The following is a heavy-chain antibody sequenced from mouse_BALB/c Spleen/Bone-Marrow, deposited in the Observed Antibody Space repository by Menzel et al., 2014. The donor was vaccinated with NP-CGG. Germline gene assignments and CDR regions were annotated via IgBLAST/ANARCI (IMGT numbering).Heavy chain of an antibody. CDR2: IDPANGNT. D-gene: IGHD2-1*01. CDR1: GFNIKDTY. CDR3: AFIYYGYAMDY. V-gene: IGHV14-3*02. Sequence: EVQRVESGAELVKPGASVKLSCTASGFNIKDTYMHWVKQRPEQGLEWIGRIDPANGNTKYDPKFQGKATITADTSSNTAYLQLSSLTSEDTAVYYCAFIYYGYAMDYWGQGTSVTASS. J-gene: IGHJ4*01.